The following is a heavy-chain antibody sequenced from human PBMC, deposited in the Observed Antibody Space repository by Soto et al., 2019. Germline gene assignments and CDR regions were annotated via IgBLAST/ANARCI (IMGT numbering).Heavy chain of an antibody. Sequence: PSETLSLTCTVSGGSISSSSYYWGWIRQPPGKGLEWIGSIYYSGSTYYNPSLKSRVTISVDTSKNQLSLKLSSVTAADTAVYYCARLVRVDCSSTSCYPGNWFDPWGQGTLVTVSS. V-gene: IGHV4-39*01. J-gene: IGHJ5*02. D-gene: IGHD2-2*01. CDR2: IYYSGST. CDR3: ARLVRVDCSSTSCYPGNWFDP. CDR1: GGSISSSSYY.